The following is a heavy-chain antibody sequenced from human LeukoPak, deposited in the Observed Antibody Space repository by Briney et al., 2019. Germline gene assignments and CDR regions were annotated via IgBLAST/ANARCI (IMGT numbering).Heavy chain of an antibody. Sequence: GGSLRLSCAAVGFTFSRWSMDWVRQAPGKGLEWVSAISGSGGSTYYADSVKGRFTISRDNSKNTLYLQMNSLRAEDTAVYYCAKDATSGYYLVIFGYWGQGTLVTVSS. J-gene: IGHJ4*02. CDR3: AKDATSGYYLVIFGY. CDR1: GFTFSRWS. D-gene: IGHD3-22*01. CDR2: ISGSGGST. V-gene: IGHV3-23*01.